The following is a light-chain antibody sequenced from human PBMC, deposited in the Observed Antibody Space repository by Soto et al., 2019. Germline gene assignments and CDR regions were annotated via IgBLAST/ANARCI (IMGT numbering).Light chain of an antibody. CDR2: AAS. J-gene: IGKJ1*01. Sequence: DIQMTQSASSLSASVGDRVTITCRASQGISNYLAWYQQKPGKFPKLLIYAASTFQSGVPSRFSASGSGTDFTLTISSLQPEDVGTDYCQRYNSAPWTFGQVTKVEI. CDR1: QGISNY. V-gene: IGKV1-27*01. CDR3: QRYNSAPWT.